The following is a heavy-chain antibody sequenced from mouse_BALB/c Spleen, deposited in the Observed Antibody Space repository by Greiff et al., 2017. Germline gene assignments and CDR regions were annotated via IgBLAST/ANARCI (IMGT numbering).Heavy chain of an antibody. CDR2: IWSGGST. J-gene: IGHJ3*01. V-gene: IGHV2-2*02. CDR1: GFSLTSYG. Sequence: QVQLKQSGPGLVQPSQSLSITCTVSGFSLTSYGVHWVRQSPGKGLEWLGVIWSGGSTDYNAAFISRLSISKDNSKSQVFFKMNSLQANDTAIYYCARNYRYDRGLLAYWGQGTLVTVSA. CDR3: ARNYRYDRGLLAY. D-gene: IGHD2-14*01.